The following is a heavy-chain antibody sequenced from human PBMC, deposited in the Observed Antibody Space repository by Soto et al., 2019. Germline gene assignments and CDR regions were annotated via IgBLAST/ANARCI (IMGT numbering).Heavy chain of an antibody. V-gene: IGHV4-30-4*01. CDR3: AREKRFGGVPSWFDP. D-gene: IGHD3-16*01. J-gene: IGHJ5*02. CDR2: IYYSGST. CDR1: CGSISSGDYY. Sequence: PSETLSLTCTVSCGSISSGDYYWSWIRQPPGKGLEWIGYIYYSGSTYYNPSLKSRVTISVDTSKNQFSLKLSSVTAADTAVYYCAREKRFGGVPSWFDPWGQGTLVTVSS.